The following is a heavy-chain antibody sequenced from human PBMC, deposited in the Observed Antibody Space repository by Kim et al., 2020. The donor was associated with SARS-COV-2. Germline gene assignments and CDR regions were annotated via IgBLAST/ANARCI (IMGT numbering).Heavy chain of an antibody. D-gene: IGHD6-19*01. CDR3: ARRQGYSSGWY. Sequence: YYTPSLKSRVTISVDTAKNQFSLKLSSVTAADTAVYYCARRQGYSSGWYWGQGTLVTVSS. J-gene: IGHJ4*02. V-gene: IGHV4-39*01.